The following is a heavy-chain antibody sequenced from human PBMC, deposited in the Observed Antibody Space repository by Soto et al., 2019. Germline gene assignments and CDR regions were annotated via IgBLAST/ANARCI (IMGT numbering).Heavy chain of an antibody. CDR3: ARKAAAAGTADFDY. V-gene: IGHV4-34*01. CDR1: GGSFSGYY. CDR2: INHSGST. J-gene: IGHJ4*02. D-gene: IGHD6-13*01. Sequence: QVQLQQWGAGLLKPSETLSLTCAVYGGSFSGYYWSWIRQPPGKGLEWFGEINHSGSTNYNPSLKSRVTISVDTSKNQFYLQLSSVTAADTAVYYCARKAAAAGTADFDYWGQGTLVTVSS.